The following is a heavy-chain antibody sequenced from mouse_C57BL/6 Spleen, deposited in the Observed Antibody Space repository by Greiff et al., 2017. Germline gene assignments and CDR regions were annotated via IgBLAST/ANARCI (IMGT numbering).Heavy chain of an antibody. V-gene: IGHV1-42*01. Sequence: EVMLVESGPELVKPGASVKISCKASGYSFTGYYMNWVKQSPEKSLEWIGEINPSTGGTTYNQKFKAKATLTVDKSSSTAYMQLKSLTSEDSAVYYCARLRLPLRDYWGQGTSVTVSS. J-gene: IGHJ4*01. CDR1: GYSFTGYY. CDR2: INPSTGGT. D-gene: IGHD2-2*01. CDR3: ARLRLPLRDY.